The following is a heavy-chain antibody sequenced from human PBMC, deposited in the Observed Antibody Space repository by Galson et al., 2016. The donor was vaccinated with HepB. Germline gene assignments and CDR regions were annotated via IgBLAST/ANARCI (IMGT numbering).Heavy chain of an antibody. CDR2: MWYDGSNK. V-gene: IGHV3-30-3*01. CDR3: ARGRYSSTWYQVWYYYGMDV. Sequence: SLRLSCAVSGFTFSSYPMHWVRQAPGKGLEWVAVMWYDGSNKYYADSVKGRFTISRDNSKNTLYLQMNSLRVEDTAVYYCARGRYSSTWYQVWYYYGMDVWGKGPTVTVSS. J-gene: IGHJ6*04. CDR1: GFTFSSYP. D-gene: IGHD6-13*01.